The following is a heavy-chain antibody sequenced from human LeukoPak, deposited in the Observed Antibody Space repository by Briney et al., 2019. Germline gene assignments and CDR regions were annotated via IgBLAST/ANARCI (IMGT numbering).Heavy chain of an antibody. CDR1: GYTFTSYD. CDR2: MNPNSGNT. J-gene: IGHJ3*02. V-gene: IGHV1-8*01. D-gene: IGHD3-22*01. Sequence: ASVKVSCKASGYTFTSYDINWVRQATGQGLEWMGWMNPNSGNTGYAQKFQGRVTMTRNTSISTAYMEMSSLRSEDKAVYYCARVLLPRGFDIWGQGTMVTVSS. CDR3: ARVLLPRGFDI.